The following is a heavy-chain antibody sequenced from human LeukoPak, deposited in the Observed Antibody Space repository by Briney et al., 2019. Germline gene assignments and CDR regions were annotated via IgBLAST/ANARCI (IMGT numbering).Heavy chain of an antibody. J-gene: IGHJ4*02. CDR3: ARGLGGSSGYYIDY. CDR1: GGSISSSSYY. V-gene: IGHV4-39*07. D-gene: IGHD3-22*01. Sequence: SETLSLTCTVSGGSISSSSYYWGWIRQPPGKGLEWIGSIYYSGSTYYNPSLKSRVTISVDTSKNQFSLKLSSVTAADTAVYYCARGLGGSSGYYIDYWGQGTLVTVSS. CDR2: IYYSGST.